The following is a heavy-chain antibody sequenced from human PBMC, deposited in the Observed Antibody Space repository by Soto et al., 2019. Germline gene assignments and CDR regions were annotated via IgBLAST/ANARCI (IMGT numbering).Heavy chain of an antibody. D-gene: IGHD6-19*01. V-gene: IGHV3-30-3*01. CDR1: GFTFSTYT. Sequence: QVQLVESGGGVVQPGRSRRLSCAASGFTFSTYTMHWVRQAPGKGLEWVADISYDGINKYFADSVKGRFTISRDNSKNTLYLQMNSLRADDTAVYYCAKAARGYTSGWYEYYFDYWGQGTLVTVSS. CDR2: ISYDGINK. J-gene: IGHJ4*02. CDR3: AKAARGYTSGWYEYYFDY.